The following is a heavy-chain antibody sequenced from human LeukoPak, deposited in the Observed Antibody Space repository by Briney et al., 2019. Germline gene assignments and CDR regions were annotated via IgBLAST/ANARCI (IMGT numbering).Heavy chain of an antibody. CDR3: ARATGYGGNSESSDY. J-gene: IGHJ4*02. V-gene: IGHV4-39*07. D-gene: IGHD4-23*01. CDR1: GGSISSSSYY. Sequence: SETLSLTCTVSGGSISSSSYYWGWIRQPPGKGLEWIGEINHSGSTNYNPSLKSRVTISVDTSRNQFSLKLSSVTAADTAVYYCARATGYGGNSESSDYWGQGTLVTVSS. CDR2: INHSGST.